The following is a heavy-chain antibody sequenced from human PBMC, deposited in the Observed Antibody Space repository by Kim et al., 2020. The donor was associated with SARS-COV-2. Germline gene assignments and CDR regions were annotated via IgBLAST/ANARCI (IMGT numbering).Heavy chain of an antibody. V-gene: IGHV3-33*01. J-gene: IGHJ6*03. CDR1: GFTFSSYG. CDR3: ARTPDYGDYAYYYYYYMDV. Sequence: GGSLRLSCAASGFTFSSYGMHWVRQAPGKGLEWVAVIWYDGSNKYYADSVKGRFTISRDNSKNTLYLQMNSLRAEDTAVYYCARTPDYGDYAYYYYYYMDVWGKGTTVTVSS. D-gene: IGHD4-17*01. CDR2: IWYDGSNK.